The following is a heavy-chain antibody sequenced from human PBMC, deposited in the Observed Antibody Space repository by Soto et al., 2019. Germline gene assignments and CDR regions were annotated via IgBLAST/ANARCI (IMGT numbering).Heavy chain of an antibody. V-gene: IGHV1-3*01. Sequence: QVQLVQSGAEVKEPGASVQVSCRASGYTFTTYALHWVRQAPGQRLEWMGWINAGNGNTKYSQKFQGRVTITRDTSASTAFMELSSLRSEDTAVYYCARDSPYSSSSYYYYIDVWGKGTTVTVSS. D-gene: IGHD6-6*01. CDR3: ARDSPYSSSSYYYYIDV. J-gene: IGHJ6*03. CDR1: GYTFTTYA. CDR2: INAGNGNT.